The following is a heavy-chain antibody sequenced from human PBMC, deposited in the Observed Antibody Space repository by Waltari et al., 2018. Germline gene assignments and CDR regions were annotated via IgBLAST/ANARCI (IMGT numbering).Heavy chain of an antibody. CDR2: INHSGST. CDR3: ARGSPYYDILTGYYSYYYYYMDV. D-gene: IGHD3-9*01. Sequence: QVQLQQWGAGLLKPSETLSLTCAVYGGSFSGYYWSWIRQPPGTGLEWIGEINHSGSTNYNPSLKSRVTISVDTSKNQFSLKLSSVTAADTAVYYCARGSPYYDILTGYYSYYYYYMDVWGKGTTVTISS. CDR1: GGSFSGYY. V-gene: IGHV4-34*01. J-gene: IGHJ6*03.